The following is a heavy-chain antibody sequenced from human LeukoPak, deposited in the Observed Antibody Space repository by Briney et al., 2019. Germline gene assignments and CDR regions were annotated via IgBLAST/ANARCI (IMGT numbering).Heavy chain of an antibody. V-gene: IGHV4-38-2*02. CDR2: IYLSGST. CDR3: ARELRYCSSTSCHDY. D-gene: IGHD2-2*01. CDR1: GYSISSGSY. J-gene: IGHJ4*02. Sequence: SETLSLTCTVSGYSISSGSYWGWIRQPPGKGLEWSGSIYLSGSTYYNPSLKRRVTISVHTSKNRFSRKLSSVTCADTAVYYCARELRYCSSTSCHDYWGQGTLVTVSS.